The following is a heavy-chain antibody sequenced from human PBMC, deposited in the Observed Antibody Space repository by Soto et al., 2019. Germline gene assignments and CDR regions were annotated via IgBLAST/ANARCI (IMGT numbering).Heavy chain of an antibody. CDR1: GFTFNTFA. Sequence: EVLLLESGGGLVQQGGSLRLSCAASGFTFNTFAMTWVRQAPGKGLEWVSALSGSGSLSYYADSVKGRFTISRDNSKNTMYLQMNNLRVDETAVYFCARDRGGALDSWGQGTLVTVSS. V-gene: IGHV3-23*01. J-gene: IGHJ4*02. CDR2: LSGSGSLS. D-gene: IGHD2-15*01. CDR3: ARDRGGALDS.